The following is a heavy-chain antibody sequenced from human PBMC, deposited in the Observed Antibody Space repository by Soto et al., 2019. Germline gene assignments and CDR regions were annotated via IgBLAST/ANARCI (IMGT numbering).Heavy chain of an antibody. CDR1: GFTFSSYA. Sequence: EVQLLESGGGLVQPGGSLRLSCAASGFTFSSYAMSWVRQAPGKGLEWVSAISGSGGSTYYADSVKGRFTISRDNSKNALDLQRNSLRAEDTAVYYCAKDMVVAAAGPRDDYWGQGTLVTVSS. D-gene: IGHD6-13*01. CDR2: ISGSGGST. J-gene: IGHJ4*02. CDR3: AKDMVVAAAGPRDDY. V-gene: IGHV3-23*01.